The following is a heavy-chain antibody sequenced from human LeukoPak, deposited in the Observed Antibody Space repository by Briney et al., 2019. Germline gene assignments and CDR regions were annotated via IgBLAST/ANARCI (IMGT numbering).Heavy chain of an antibody. CDR1: GDTFNSYA. CDR3: ARDYDSSGPQKNFFDF. D-gene: IGHD3-22*01. J-gene: IGHJ4*02. CDR2: IIPIFGTA. V-gene: IGHV1-69*13. Sequence: GASVKVSCKTFGDTFNSYAVSWVRQAPGQGLEWMGGIIPIFGTANYAQKFQGRVTITADESTSTAYMEMSSLRSEDTAMYYCARDYDSSGPQKNFFDFWGQGTLVTVSS.